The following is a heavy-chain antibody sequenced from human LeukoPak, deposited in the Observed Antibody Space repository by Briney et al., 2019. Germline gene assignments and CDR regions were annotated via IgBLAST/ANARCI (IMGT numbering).Heavy chain of an antibody. D-gene: IGHD5-18*01. CDR1: RGTFRSYV. CDR3: ANEGDTALVTGYFDL. CDR2: IIPIFGTA. Sequence: SWVTVSCPASRGTFRSYVYSWVRQAPGQVHEWMGGIIPIFGTAHYALKFQGRLTITADESTSTVYMEITSLRSEDTAMYYCANEGDTALVTGYFDLWGRGTLVTVSS. V-gene: IGHV1-69*01. J-gene: IGHJ2*01.